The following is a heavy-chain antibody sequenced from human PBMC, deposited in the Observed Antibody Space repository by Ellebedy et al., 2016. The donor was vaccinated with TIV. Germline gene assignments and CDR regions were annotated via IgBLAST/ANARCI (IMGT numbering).Heavy chain of an antibody. CDR1: GFTFDDHA. Sequence: PGGSLRLSCVASGFTFDDHAMHWVRQAPGKGLEWVAGISWNSDTVGYAESVKGRFSISRDNDKNSVYLQMDSLRTEDTALYYCAQGGSGSYYVSLFVFWGQGNVVSVSS. J-gene: IGHJ4*02. V-gene: IGHV3-9*01. CDR3: AQGGSGSYYVSLFVF. D-gene: IGHD3-10*01. CDR2: ISWNSDTV.